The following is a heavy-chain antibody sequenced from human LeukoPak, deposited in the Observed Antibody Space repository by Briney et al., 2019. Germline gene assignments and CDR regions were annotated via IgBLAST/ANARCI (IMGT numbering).Heavy chain of an antibody. V-gene: IGHV4-39*02. CDR2: IYYSGST. CDR1: GGSISSSSYY. D-gene: IGHD3-10*01. Sequence: SETLSLTCTVSGGSISSSSYYWGWIRQPPGKGLEWIGSIYYSGSTYHNPSLKSRVTISVDTSANQFSLKLSSVTAAGTAVYYCARESGHYGSRGWLDPWGQGTLVTVSS. CDR3: ARESGHYGSRGWLDP. J-gene: IGHJ5*02.